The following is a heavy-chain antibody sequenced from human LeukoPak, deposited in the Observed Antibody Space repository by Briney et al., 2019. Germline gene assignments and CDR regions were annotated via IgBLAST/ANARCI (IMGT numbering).Heavy chain of an antibody. D-gene: IGHD1-7*01. CDR2: IKQDGSEK. CDR1: GFAFSGFW. Sequence: GGSLRLSCAASGFAFSGFWMSWVRQTPGKGLEWVANIKQDGSEKYYVDSVKGRFTISRDNAKNSLSLQMNSLRVEDTAVYYCARAGSFWHYVYWGQGTLVTVSS. V-gene: IGHV3-7*01. J-gene: IGHJ4*02. CDR3: ARAGSFWHYVY.